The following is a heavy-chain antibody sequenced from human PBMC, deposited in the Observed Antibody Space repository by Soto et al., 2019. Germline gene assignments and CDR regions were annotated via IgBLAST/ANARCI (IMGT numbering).Heavy chain of an antibody. D-gene: IGHD5-12*01. V-gene: IGHV3-48*02. Sequence: GGSLRLSCAASGFTFSSYSMNWVRQAPGKGLEWVSYISYSSTTIYYAVSVKGRFTISRDNAKNSLYLQMNSPRDEDTAVYYCARGPEMATINYYYYGMDVWGQGTTVTVSS. J-gene: IGHJ6*02. CDR3: ARGPEMATINYYYYGMDV. CDR2: ISYSSTTI. CDR1: GFTFSSYS.